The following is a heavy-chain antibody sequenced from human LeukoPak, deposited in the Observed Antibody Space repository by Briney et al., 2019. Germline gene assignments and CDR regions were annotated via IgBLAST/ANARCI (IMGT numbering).Heavy chain of an antibody. CDR1: GFTFDDYG. D-gene: IGHD2-2*01. CDR2: INWNGGST. Sequence: GGSLRPSCAASGFTFDDYGMSWVRQAPGKGLEWVSGINWNGGSTGYADSVKGRFTISRDNAKNSLYLQMNSLRAEDTALYYCARTYCSSTSCYEPDYWGQGTLVTVSS. CDR3: ARTYCSSTSCYEPDY. J-gene: IGHJ4*02. V-gene: IGHV3-20*04.